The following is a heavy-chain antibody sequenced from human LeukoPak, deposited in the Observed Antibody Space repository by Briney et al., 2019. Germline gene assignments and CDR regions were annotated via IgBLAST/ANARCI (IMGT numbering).Heavy chain of an antibody. CDR3: ARDLTTVTKGMDV. CDR1: GGSISPYY. D-gene: IGHD4-17*01. CDR2: IYSSGST. Sequence: SETLSLTCSVSGGSISPYYWSWIRQPPGKGLEWIGNIYSSGSTNYNPSLKSRVIISVDTSKNQFSLKLTSVTAADTAVYYCARDLTTVTKGMDVWGQGTSVTVSS. V-gene: IGHV4-59*01. J-gene: IGHJ6*02.